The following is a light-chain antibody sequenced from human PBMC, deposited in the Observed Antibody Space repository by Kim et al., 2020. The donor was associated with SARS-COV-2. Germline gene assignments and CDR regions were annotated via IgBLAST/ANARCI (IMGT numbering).Light chain of an antibody. V-gene: IGLV3-19*01. CDR2: GKN. J-gene: IGLJ2*01. CDR3: NSRDSSGNQV. CDR1: SLRSYY. Sequence: VALGQKVRITCQGDSLRSYYASWYQQKPGQAPVLVIYGKNNRPSGIPDRFSGSSSGNTASLTITGAQAEDEADYYCNSRDSSGNQVFGAGTKLTVL.